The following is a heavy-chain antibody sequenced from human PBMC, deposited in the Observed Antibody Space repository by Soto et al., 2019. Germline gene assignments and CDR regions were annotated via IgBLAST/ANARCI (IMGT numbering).Heavy chain of an antibody. J-gene: IGHJ6*02. D-gene: IGHD2-15*01. CDR1: GFTFSDEN. CDR2: ISGGGSYI. V-gene: IGHV3-21*06. Sequence: GGSLRISCSASGFTFSDENMSWVRQVPGKGLEWVSGISGGGSYIFYADSVQGRFSISRDNAKNSLFLEMNSLRVEDTAVYYCARDSDCHNASCLLPPHVWGQGSTVTGS. CDR3: ARDSDCHNASCLLPPHV.